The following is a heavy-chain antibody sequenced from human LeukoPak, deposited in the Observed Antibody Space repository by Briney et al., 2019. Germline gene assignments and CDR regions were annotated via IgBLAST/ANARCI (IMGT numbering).Heavy chain of an antibody. CDR3: ARDCTSSRCRDAFDI. V-gene: IGHV3-7*01. D-gene: IGHD2-2*01. CDR1: GFTFSSYY. J-gene: IGHJ3*02. CDR2: IKQDGSER. Sequence: GGSLRLSCAASGFTFSSYYMSWVRQAPGKGLEWVANIKQDGSERNYVDSVKGRFTISRDNAKNTLYLQMNSLRAEDMAVYYCARDCTSSRCRDAFDIWGQGTMVTVSS.